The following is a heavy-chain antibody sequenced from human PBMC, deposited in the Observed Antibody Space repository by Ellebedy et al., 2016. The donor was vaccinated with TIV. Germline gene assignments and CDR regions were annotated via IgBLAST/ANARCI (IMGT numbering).Heavy chain of an antibody. CDR1: GFTFSTYA. CDR3: AKDQVGGDGRWVFDV. J-gene: IGHJ3*01. V-gene: IGHV3-23*01. CDR2: TYGGGGTK. Sequence: PGGSLRLSCVGSGFTFSTYAMAWVRQTPGQGLEWVSGTYGGGGTKYYADSVKGRFTISRDNSKNTLYLQMNSLRAEDTAIYYCAKDQVGGDGRWVFDVWGQGTQVTVSA. D-gene: IGHD3-16*01.